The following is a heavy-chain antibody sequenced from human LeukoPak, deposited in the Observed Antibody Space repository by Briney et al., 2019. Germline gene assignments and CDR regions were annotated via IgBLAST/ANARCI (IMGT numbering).Heavy chain of an antibody. CDR3: AKDPRGWLSTPDY. CDR1: GFTFSSYA. J-gene: IGHJ4*02. D-gene: IGHD3-22*01. CDR2: ISGSGGST. Sequence: GGSLRLSCAASGFTFSSYAISWVRQAPGKGLEWVSAISGSGGSTYYADSVKGRFTISRDNSKNTLYLQMNSLRADDTAVYYCAKDPRGWLSTPDYWGQGTLVALSS. V-gene: IGHV3-23*01.